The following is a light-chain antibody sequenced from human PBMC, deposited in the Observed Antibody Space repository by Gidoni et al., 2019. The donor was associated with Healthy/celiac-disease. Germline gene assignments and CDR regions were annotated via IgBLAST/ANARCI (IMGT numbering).Light chain of an antibody. V-gene: IGKV3-20*01. CDR3: QQYGSSLPFT. Sequence: EIVLTQSPGTLSLSPGERATLSCRASQSVSSSYLAWYQQKPGQAPRLLIYGASSGSGTDFTLTISRLEPEDFAVYYCQQYGSSLPFTFXPXTKVDIK. CDR1: QSVSSSY. CDR2: GAS. J-gene: IGKJ3*01.